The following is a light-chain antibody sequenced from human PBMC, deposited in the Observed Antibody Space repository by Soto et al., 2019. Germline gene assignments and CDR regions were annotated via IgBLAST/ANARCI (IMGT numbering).Light chain of an antibody. CDR1: HSVSSNY. J-gene: IGKJ1*01. V-gene: IGKV3-20*01. Sequence: EIVLTQSPGTLSLSLGERATLSCRSSHSVSSNYLACYQQKPGQAPKLLIYDVSSRATGIPDRFSGSGSGTDFTLTISRLEPVDFAVYYCQQYGISRTFGQGTKVEIK. CDR3: QQYGISRT. CDR2: DVS.